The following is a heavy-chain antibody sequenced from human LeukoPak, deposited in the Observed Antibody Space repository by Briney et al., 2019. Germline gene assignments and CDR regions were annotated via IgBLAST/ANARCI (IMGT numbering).Heavy chain of an antibody. J-gene: IGHJ4*02. V-gene: IGHV3-21*01. D-gene: IGHD2/OR15-2a*01. Sequence: GGSLRLSCAVSGFTFHNAWMNWVRQAPGKGLEWGSSITCRGCYILYADSVRGRFTIYRDTSENSLYLQMDSLAAEDTAVYYCTRKGSQWDFLVDYWGQGTRVAVSP. CDR3: TRKGSQWDFLVDY. CDR1: GFTFHNAW. CDR2: ITCRGCYI.